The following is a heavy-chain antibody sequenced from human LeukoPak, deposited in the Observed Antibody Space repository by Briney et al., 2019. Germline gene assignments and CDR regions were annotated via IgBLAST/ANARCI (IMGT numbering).Heavy chain of an antibody. D-gene: IGHD1-14*01. V-gene: IGHV3-30*19. CDR1: GFPFTTFG. J-gene: IGHJ4*02. CDR3: ARVFIGAPEDY. Sequence: GSLRLSCAASGFPFTTFGMHWVRQAPGKGLEWVTFITYDGSNKYYADSVKGRFTISRDNSKNTLYLQMNSLRAEDTAVYYCARVFIGAPEDYWGQGTLVTVSS. CDR2: ITYDGSNK.